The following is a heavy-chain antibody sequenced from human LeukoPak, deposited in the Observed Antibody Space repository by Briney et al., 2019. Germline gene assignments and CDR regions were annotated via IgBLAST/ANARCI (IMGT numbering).Heavy chain of an antibody. CDR1: GGSTSSSSYY. Sequence: SETLSLTCTVSGGSTSSSSYYWGWIRQPPGKGLEWIGSIYYSGSTYYNPSLKSRVTISVDTSKNQFSLKLRSVTAADTAVYYCASGGSGNPVRTSTNWFDPWGQGTLVTVSS. CDR3: ASGGSGNPVRTSTNWFDP. J-gene: IGHJ5*02. V-gene: IGHV4-39*01. CDR2: IYYSGST. D-gene: IGHD3-10*01.